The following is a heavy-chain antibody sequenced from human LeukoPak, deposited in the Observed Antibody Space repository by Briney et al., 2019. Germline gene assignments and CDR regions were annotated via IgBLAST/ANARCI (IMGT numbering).Heavy chain of an antibody. D-gene: IGHD2-15*01. V-gene: IGHV4-59*01. CDR2: IYYSGST. J-gene: IGHJ2*01. Sequence: SETLSLTCTVSGGSISSYYWSWLRQPPGKGLEWIGYIYYSGSTNYNPSLKSRVTISVDTSKNQFSLKLSSVTAADTAVYYCARSPVVVVAASYWYFDLWGRGTLVTVSS. CDR1: GGSISSYY. CDR3: ARSPVVVVAASYWYFDL.